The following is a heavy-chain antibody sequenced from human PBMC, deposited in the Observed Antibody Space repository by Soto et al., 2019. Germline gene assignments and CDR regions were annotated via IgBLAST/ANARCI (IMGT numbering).Heavy chain of an antibody. D-gene: IGHD3-10*01. V-gene: IGHV1-18*01. CDR2: ISGYNGNA. Sequence: VQLVQSGNVVQKPGSSVKVSCKTSGYTFSSYGIIWVRQAPGQGLEWKGWISGYNGNADYAQRFRGRVNMTTDTSTTTVFMELRDRRSDDTALYFCAREGWLGELLYWGQGSLVTVS. CDR3: AREGWLGELLY. CDR1: GYTFSSYG. J-gene: IGHJ4*02.